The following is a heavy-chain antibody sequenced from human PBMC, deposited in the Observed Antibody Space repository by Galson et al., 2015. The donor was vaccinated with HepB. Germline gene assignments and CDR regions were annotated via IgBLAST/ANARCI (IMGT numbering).Heavy chain of an antibody. Sequence: SLRLSCAASGFTFSSYAMHWVRQAPGKGLAYVSAINTNGGSTNYASSMKGRFTIYRDNSKNTLYLQMGSLRAGDMAVYYCARLYCSGGSCYFDYWGQGTLVTVSS. CDR1: GFTFSSYA. J-gene: IGHJ4*02. CDR2: INTNGGST. D-gene: IGHD2-15*01. CDR3: ARLYCSGGSCYFDY. V-gene: IGHV3-64*01.